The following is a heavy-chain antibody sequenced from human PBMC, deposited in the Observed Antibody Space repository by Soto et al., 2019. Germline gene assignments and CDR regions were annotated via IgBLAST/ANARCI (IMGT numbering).Heavy chain of an antibody. J-gene: IGHJ6*03. Sequence: GGSLRLSCAASGFTFSSYGMHWVRQAPGKGLEWVAVIWYDGSNKYYADSVKGRFTISRDNSKNTLYLQMNSLRAEDTAVYYCARDTFWDGSEVDYYYYMDVWGKGTTVTVSS. CDR3: ARDTFWDGSEVDYYYYMDV. CDR2: IWYDGSNK. D-gene: IGHD3-16*01. V-gene: IGHV3-33*01. CDR1: GFTFSSYG.